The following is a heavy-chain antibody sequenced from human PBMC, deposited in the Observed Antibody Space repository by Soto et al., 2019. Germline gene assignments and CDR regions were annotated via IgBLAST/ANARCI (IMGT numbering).Heavy chain of an antibody. J-gene: IGHJ4*02. CDR3: ASDYCSGRTCSPYY. CDR1: GGSISSGTYF. Sequence: QLQLQESGSGLVKPSQTLSLTCAVSGGSISSGTYFWSWIRQPPGRGLEWIGDIYHRGSTYYNPSLESRVTISVDRSKNQFSLKLSSVTAADTAVYYGASDYCSGRTCSPYYWGQGTLVTVSS. V-gene: IGHV4-30-2*01. CDR2: IYHRGST. D-gene: IGHD2-15*01.